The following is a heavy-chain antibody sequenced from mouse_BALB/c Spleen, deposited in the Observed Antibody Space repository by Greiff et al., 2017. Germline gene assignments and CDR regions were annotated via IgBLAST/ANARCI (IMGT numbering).Heavy chain of an antibody. J-gene: IGHJ3*01. CDR3: ARVGAY. CDR1: GFTFSSYA. Sequence: EVQLQESGGGLVKPGGSLKLSCAASGFTFSSYAMSWVRQSPEKRLEWVAEISSGGSYTYYPDTVTGRFTISRDNAKNTLYLEMSSLRSEDTAMYYCARVGAYWGQGTLVTVSA. V-gene: IGHV5-9-4*01. D-gene: IGHD3-3*01. CDR2: ISSGGSYT.